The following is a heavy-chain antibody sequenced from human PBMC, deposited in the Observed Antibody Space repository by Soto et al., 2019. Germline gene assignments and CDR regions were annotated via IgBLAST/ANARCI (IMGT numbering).Heavy chain of an antibody. Sequence: QVQLQESGPGLVKPSETLSLTCTGSGGSVSSGSYYWSWIRQPPGQGLEWIGHIYYSGSTNENPALTSRVTISVDTSKNQCSLKLGSVTAADTAVYYCARVDAAGMNWFDPWGQGTLVTVSS. D-gene: IGHD6-13*01. V-gene: IGHV4-61*01. CDR1: GGSVSSGSYY. CDR2: IYYSGST. CDR3: ARVDAAGMNWFDP. J-gene: IGHJ5*02.